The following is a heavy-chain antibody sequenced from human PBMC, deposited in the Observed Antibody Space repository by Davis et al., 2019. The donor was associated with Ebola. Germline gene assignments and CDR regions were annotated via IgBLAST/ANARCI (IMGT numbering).Heavy chain of an antibody. CDR3: AKAAAAGTGVFYY. CDR2: ISGSGGST. CDR1: GFTFSSYA. J-gene: IGHJ4*02. Sequence: GGSLRLSCAASGFTFSSYAMSWVRQAPGKGLEWVSAISGSGGSTYYADSVKGRFTISRDNAKNSLYLQMNSLRAEDTALYYCAKAAAAGTGVFYYWGQGTLVTVSS. V-gene: IGHV3-23*01. D-gene: IGHD6-13*01.